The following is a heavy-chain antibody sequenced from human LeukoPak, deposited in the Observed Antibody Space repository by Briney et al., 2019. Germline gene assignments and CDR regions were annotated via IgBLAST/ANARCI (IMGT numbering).Heavy chain of an antibody. J-gene: IGHJ4*02. V-gene: IGHV3-7*01. CDR2: IKQDGSEK. D-gene: IGHD3-3*01. CDR3: ARDPSDDFWSGYPGY. Sequence: GGSLRLSCAASGYTFSSYWMSWVRQAPGKGLEWVANIKQDGSEKYYVDSVKGRFTISRDNAKNSLYLQMNSLRAEDTAVYYCARDPSDDFWSGYPGYWGQGTLVTVSS. CDR1: GYTFSSYW.